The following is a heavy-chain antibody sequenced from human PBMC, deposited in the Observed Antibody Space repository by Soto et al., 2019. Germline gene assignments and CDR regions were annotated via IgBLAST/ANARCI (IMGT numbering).Heavy chain of an antibody. CDR2: ISAYNGNT. CDR1: GYTFTSYG. J-gene: IGHJ5*02. V-gene: IGHV1-18*01. Sequence: ASVKVSCKASGYTFTSYGISWVRQAPGQGLEWMGWISAYNGNTNYAQKLQGRVTMTTDTSTSTAYMERRSLRSDDTAVYYCAREGTFPDGNFDWSNWFDPWGQGTLVTVSS. D-gene: IGHD3-9*01. CDR3: AREGTFPDGNFDWSNWFDP.